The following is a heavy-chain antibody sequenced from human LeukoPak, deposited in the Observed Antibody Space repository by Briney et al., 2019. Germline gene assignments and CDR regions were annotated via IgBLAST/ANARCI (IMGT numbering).Heavy chain of an antibody. D-gene: IGHD4-17*01. CDR2: ISSSGSTI. V-gene: IGHV3-11*04. J-gene: IGHJ4*02. CDR1: GFTFSDYY. CDR3: AREVYGDHDLDY. Sequence: GGSLRLSCAASGFTFSDYYMRGIRQAPGKGLEWVSYISSSGSTIYYADSVKGRFTISRDNAKNSLYLQMNSLRAEDTAVYYCAREVYGDHDLDYWGQPTLLTVSS.